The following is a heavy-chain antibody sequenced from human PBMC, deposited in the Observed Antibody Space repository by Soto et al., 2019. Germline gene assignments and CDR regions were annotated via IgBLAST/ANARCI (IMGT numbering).Heavy chain of an antibody. CDR3: ARGRCSGGSCYFDY. V-gene: IGHV1-46*03. CDR2: INPSDGNT. J-gene: IGHJ4*02. D-gene: IGHD2-15*01. CDR1: GYTFITYY. Sequence: QVQLVQSGAEVKKPGASVQVSCKASGYTFITYYMHWVRQAPGQGLEWMGKINPSDGNTDYAQKFQGRVSMTRDTSTSTVYMELSSLRSEDTAVYYCARGRCSGGSCYFDYWGQGTLVTVSS.